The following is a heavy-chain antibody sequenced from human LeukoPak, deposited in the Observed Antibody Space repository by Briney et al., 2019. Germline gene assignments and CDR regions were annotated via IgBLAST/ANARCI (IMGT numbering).Heavy chain of an antibody. J-gene: IGHJ5*02. V-gene: IGHV5-51*03. CDR2: IYPGDSDT. Sequence: GESLKISCKGSGYRFTNYWIGWVRQMPGKGLEWMGIIYPGDSDTRCSPSFQGQVTISADKSIGTAYLQWSSLKASDTAMYYCARWTTTTTALDSWGQGTLVTVSS. CDR1: GYRFTNYW. D-gene: IGHD1-26*01. CDR3: ARWTTTTTALDS.